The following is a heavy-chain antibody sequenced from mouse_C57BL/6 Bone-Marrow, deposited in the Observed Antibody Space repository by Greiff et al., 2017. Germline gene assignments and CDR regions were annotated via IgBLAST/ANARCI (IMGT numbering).Heavy chain of an antibody. D-gene: IGHD2-3*01. CDR1: GFTFSSYA. V-gene: IGHV5-4*01. CDR2: ISDGGSYT. J-gene: IGHJ1*03. CDR3: ARDTGLLRYFDV. Sequence: EVQGVESGGGLVKPGGSLKLSCAASGFTFSSYAMSWVRQTPEKRLEWVATISDGGSYTYYPDNVKGRFTIYRDNAKNNLYLQMSHLKSEDTAMYYCARDTGLLRYFDVWGTGTTVTVSS.